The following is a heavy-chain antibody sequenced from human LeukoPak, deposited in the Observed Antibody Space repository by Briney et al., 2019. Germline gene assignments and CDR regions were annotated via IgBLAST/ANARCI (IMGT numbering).Heavy chain of an antibody. CDR2: INPNSGGT. CDR3: ARGFDYGDATDY. Sequence: ASVKVSCKASGYTFTGYYIHWVRQAPGQGLEWMGWINPNSGGTNYAQKFQGRVTMTRDTSISTAYMELSRLRSDDTAVYYCARGFDYGDATDYWGQGTLVTVSS. CDR1: GYTFTGYY. J-gene: IGHJ4*02. V-gene: IGHV1-2*02. D-gene: IGHD4-17*01.